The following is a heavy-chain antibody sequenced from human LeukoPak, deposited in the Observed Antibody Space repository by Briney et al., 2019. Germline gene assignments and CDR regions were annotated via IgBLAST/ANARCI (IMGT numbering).Heavy chain of an antibody. CDR1: GFTFSSYS. CDR2: INSGGNRT. CDR3: ARGGDCGGTTCYDDGFDI. Sequence: GGSLRLSCAASGFTFSSYSMNWVRQAPGKGLVWVSRINSGGNRTNYADSVKGRFAISRDNAKNTMYLQMNSLRVEDTAVYYCARGGDCGGTTCYDDGFDIWGQGTMVTVSS. V-gene: IGHV3-74*01. D-gene: IGHD2-2*01. J-gene: IGHJ3*02.